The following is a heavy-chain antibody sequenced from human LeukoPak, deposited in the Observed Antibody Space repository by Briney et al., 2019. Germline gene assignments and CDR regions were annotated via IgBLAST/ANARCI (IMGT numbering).Heavy chain of an antibody. D-gene: IGHD4-23*01. CDR1: GACY. Sequence: PSETLSLTCTVSGACYWGWVRQSPEMGLEWIGSIYSTGGTYYNPSLKSRLTISLDTSKRQFSLKMTSMTAADTAVYYCASLRDDGGNYPRFDYWGQGALVTVSA. CDR2: IYSTGGT. J-gene: IGHJ4*02. CDR3: ASLRDDGGNYPRFDY. V-gene: IGHV4-39*07.